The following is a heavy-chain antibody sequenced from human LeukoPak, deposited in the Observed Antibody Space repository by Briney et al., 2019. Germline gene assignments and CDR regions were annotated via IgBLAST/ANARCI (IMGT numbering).Heavy chain of an antibody. D-gene: IGHD5-18*01. CDR2: INPNSGGT. CDR1: GYTFTGYY. Sequence: ASVKVSCKASGYTFTGYYMHWVRQAPGQGLERMGWINPNSGGTNYAQKFQGRVTMTRDTSISTAYMELSRLRSDDTAVYYCARGGYSYGPRGDYFDYWGQGTLVTVSS. CDR3: ARGGYSYGPRGDYFDY. J-gene: IGHJ4*02. V-gene: IGHV1-2*02.